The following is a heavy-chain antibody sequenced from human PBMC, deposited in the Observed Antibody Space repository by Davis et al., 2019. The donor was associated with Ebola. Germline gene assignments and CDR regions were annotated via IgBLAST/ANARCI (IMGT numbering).Heavy chain of an antibody. V-gene: IGHV3-7*01. CDR3: AKGDRLDY. D-gene: IGHD1-14*01. CDR2: IKQDGSEK. J-gene: IGHJ4*02. CDR1: GFTFSNYW. Sequence: GESLKISCAASGFTFSNYWMTWVRQAPGKGLEWVANIKQDGSEKYYVDSVKGRFTISRDNAKNSLYLQMNSLRAEDTAVYYCAKGDRLDYWGQGTLVTVSS.